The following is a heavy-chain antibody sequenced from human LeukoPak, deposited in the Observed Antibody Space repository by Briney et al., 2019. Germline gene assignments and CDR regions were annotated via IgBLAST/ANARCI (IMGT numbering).Heavy chain of an antibody. V-gene: IGHV3-21*06. Sequence: GGSLRLSCAASGFTFSSYTMNWIRQAPAKGLEWVSSISTTSTYIYYADSMKGRFTISRDNAKNSLYLQMNSLRAEDTAVYYCARSTSSEYDIYHFDYWGQGTLVTVSS. CDR3: ARSTSSEYDIYHFDY. CDR2: ISTTSTYI. J-gene: IGHJ4*02. D-gene: IGHD3-9*01. CDR1: GFTFSSYT.